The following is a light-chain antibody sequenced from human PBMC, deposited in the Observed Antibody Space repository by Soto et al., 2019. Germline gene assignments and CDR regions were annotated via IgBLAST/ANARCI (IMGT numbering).Light chain of an antibody. J-gene: IGKJ1*01. CDR1: QSISSW. V-gene: IGKV1-5*03. CDR2: KAS. Sequence: DIQMTQSPSTLSASVGDRVTITCRASQSISSWLAWYQQKPGKAPKLLIYKASSLESGVPSSFSGSESGTDFTLTISSLQPDDFATYYCQQYNSYPRTFGQGTKVEIK. CDR3: QQYNSYPRT.